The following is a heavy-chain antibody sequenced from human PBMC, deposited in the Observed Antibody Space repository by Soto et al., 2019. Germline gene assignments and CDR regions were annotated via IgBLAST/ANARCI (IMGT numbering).Heavy chain of an antibody. D-gene: IGHD3-10*01. CDR1: GGSINTGSYH. J-gene: IGHJ5*02. V-gene: IGHV4-39*01. Sequence: QLQLQESGPGLVKPSETLSLICTVSGGSINTGSYHWGWIRQPPGKGLEWIGSIYYSGSTYYNPSLKSRVTISIDTSKNQFSLGVGSVTAADTAVYYCARKWFGELLGWFDPWGPGALVTVSS. CDR3: ARKWFGELLGWFDP. CDR2: IYYSGST.